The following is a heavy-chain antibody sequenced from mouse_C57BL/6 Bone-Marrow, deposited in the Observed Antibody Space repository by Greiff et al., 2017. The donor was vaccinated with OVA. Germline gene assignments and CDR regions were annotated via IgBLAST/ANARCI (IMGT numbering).Heavy chain of an antibody. V-gene: IGHV1-19*01. CDR2: INPYNGGT. Sequence: VQLQQSGPVLVKPGASVKMSCKASGYTFTDYYMNWVKQSHGKSLEWIGVINPYNGGTSYNQKFKGKATLTVDKSSSTAYMELRSLTSEDSAVYYCARDYYGSPFAYWGQGTLVTVSA. D-gene: IGHD1-1*01. J-gene: IGHJ3*01. CDR1: GYTFTDYY. CDR3: ARDYYGSPFAY.